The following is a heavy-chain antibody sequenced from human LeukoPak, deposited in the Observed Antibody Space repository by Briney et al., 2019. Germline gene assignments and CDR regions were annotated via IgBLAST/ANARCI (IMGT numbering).Heavy chain of an antibody. J-gene: IGHJ4*02. V-gene: IGHV4-59*08. CDR2: VSYSGRT. Sequence: MSSETLSLTCTVSGTSISNYYWSWIWQPPGKGLECIGYVSYSGRTNHNPSLKSRVTISADTSKNQFSLKLTSVTAADTAVYYCARHERGAENLDYWGQGTLVTVSS. D-gene: IGHD1-1*01. CDR1: GTSISNYY. CDR3: ARHERGAENLDY.